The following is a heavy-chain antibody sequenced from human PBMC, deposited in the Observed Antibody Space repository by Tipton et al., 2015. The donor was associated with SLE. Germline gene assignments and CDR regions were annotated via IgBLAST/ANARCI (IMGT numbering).Heavy chain of an antibody. CDR2: INHSGST. Sequence: TLSLTCAVYGGSFSGYYWSWIRQPPGKGLEWIGEINHSGSTNYNPSLKSRVTISADTSKNQFSLKLRSVTAADTAVYYCASGILTGNAAFDVWGQGTMVTVSP. D-gene: IGHD3-9*01. CDR3: ASGILTGNAAFDV. V-gene: IGHV4-34*01. J-gene: IGHJ3*01. CDR1: GGSFSGYY.